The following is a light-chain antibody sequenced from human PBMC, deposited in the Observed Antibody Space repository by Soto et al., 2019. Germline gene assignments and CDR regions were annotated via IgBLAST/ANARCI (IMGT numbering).Light chain of an antibody. CDR1: SSNLGAGYD. V-gene: IGLV1-40*01. Sequence: QSVLTQTPSVSGAPVPRVTISCTGNSSNLGAGYDVHWYQQLPGAAPKLVIFGNRNRPSGVPERFSGSKSDTSASLAITGLQADDDADYYCQAYDYSLTASVFGGGTKLTVL. CDR3: QAYDYSLTASV. J-gene: IGLJ3*02. CDR2: GNR.